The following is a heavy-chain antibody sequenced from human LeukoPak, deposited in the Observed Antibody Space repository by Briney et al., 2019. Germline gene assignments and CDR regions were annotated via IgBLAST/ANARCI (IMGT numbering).Heavy chain of an antibody. J-gene: IGHJ4*02. CDR2: IYSGGST. Sequence: PGGSLRLSCAASGFTVSSNYMSWVRQAPGKGLEWVSVIYSGGSTYYADSVKGRFTISRDNSKNTLYLQMNSLRAEDTAVYYCARLYYYDSSGYYHGDYFDYWGQGTLVTVSS. V-gene: IGHV3-53*01. CDR1: GFTVSSNY. CDR3: ARLYYYDSSGYYHGDYFDY. D-gene: IGHD3-22*01.